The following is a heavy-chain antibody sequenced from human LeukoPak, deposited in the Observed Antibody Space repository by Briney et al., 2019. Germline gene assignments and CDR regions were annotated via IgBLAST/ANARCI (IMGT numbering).Heavy chain of an antibody. Sequence: GGSLRLSCAASGFTFSDYYMTWIRQAPGKGLEWVSYISSSGTTINYADSVKGRFTISWDTSKNTLFLQMSSLRGDDTAVYYCVKAIVPTTRPFDAWGQGTPVTVSS. V-gene: IGHV3-11*01. CDR2: ISSSGTTI. J-gene: IGHJ4*02. D-gene: IGHD5-12*01. CDR1: GFTFSDYY. CDR3: VKAIVPTTRPFDA.